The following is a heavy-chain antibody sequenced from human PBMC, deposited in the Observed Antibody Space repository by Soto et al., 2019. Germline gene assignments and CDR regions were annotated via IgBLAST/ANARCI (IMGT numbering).Heavy chain of an antibody. Sequence: QVQLVESGGGVVQPGRSLRLSCAASGFTFSSYGMHWVRQAPGKGLEWVAVIWYDGSNKYYADSVKGRFTISRDNPKNPLYLQMNSQRAEDRAVYYCVREGGSYPFDYLGQGNLVTVSS. J-gene: IGHJ4*02. CDR2: IWYDGSNK. D-gene: IGHD1-26*01. CDR3: VREGGSYPFDY. V-gene: IGHV3-33*01. CDR1: GFTFSSYG.